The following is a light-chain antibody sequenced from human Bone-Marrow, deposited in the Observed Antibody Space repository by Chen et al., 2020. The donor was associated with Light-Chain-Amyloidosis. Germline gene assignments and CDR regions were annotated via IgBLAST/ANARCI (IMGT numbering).Light chain of an antibody. CDR3: RVGYISNNHVV. Sequence: SYVLTQPPSVSVAPGQTATILCGGKNTGIRSVHWYQKKPGQAPVLVVYDDSDRPSGIAERLSGADSGNTATLTSTRVVAGDEADYCCRVGYISNNHVVFGGGTKLTVI. CDR2: DDS. V-gene: IGLV3-21*02. CDR1: NTGIRS. J-gene: IGLJ3*02.